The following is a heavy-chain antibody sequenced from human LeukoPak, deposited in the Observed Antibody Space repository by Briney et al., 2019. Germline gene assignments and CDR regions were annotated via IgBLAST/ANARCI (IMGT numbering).Heavy chain of an antibody. V-gene: IGHV4-34*01. CDR2: INHSGST. CDR1: GGSFSGYY. CDR3: ARDRGCSGGSCYSDY. D-gene: IGHD2-15*01. Sequence: SETLSLTCAVYGGSFSGYYWSWIRQPPGEGLEWIGEINHSGSTNYNPSLKSRVTISVDTSKNQFSLKLSSVTAADTAVYYCARDRGCSGGSCYSDYWGQGTLVTVSS. J-gene: IGHJ4*02.